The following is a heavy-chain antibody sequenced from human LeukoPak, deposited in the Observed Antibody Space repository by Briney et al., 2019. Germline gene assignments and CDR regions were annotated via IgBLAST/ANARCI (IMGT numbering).Heavy chain of an antibody. Sequence: SQTLSLTCAISGDSVSSNSAAWNWIGQSPSRGLEWLGRTYYRSKWYNGYAVSVKGRITINPDTSKNQFSLHLNSVTPEDTAVYYCVRSGDTGSLDVWGKGTTVTVSS. CDR1: GDSVSSNSAA. D-gene: IGHD1-26*01. CDR3: VRSGDTGSLDV. V-gene: IGHV6-1*01. CDR2: TYYRSKWYN. J-gene: IGHJ6*04.